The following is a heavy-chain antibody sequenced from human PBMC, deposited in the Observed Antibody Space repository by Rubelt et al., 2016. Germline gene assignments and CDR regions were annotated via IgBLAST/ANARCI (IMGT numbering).Heavy chain of an antibody. Sequence: ISYDGSNKYYADSVKGRFTISRDNSKNTLYLQMNSLGAEDTAVYYCARPPSSSGQYYYYGMDVWGQGTTVTVSS. CDR3: ARPPSSSGQYYYYGMDV. CDR2: ISYDGSNK. J-gene: IGHJ6*02. V-gene: IGHV3-30*01. D-gene: IGHD6-19*01.